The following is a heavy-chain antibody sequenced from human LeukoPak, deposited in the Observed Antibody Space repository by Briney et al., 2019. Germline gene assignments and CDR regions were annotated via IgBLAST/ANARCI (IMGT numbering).Heavy chain of an antibody. J-gene: IGHJ4*02. Sequence: PGGSLRLSCAASGFTVSSNYMSWVRQAPGKGLEWVSVIYSGGSTYYADSVKGRFTISRDNSKNTLYLQMNSLRAEDTAVYYCAREGVDIVATIGDFDYWGQGTLVTVSS. CDR1: GFTVSSNY. D-gene: IGHD5-12*01. CDR2: IYSGGST. CDR3: AREGVDIVATIGDFDY. V-gene: IGHV3-53*01.